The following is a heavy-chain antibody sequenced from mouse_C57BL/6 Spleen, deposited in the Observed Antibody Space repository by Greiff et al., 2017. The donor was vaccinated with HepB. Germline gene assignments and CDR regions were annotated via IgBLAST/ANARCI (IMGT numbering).Heavy chain of an antibody. CDR1: GYTFTSYW. D-gene: IGHD3-2*02. Sequence: QVQLKQPGAELVKPGASVKVSCKASGYTFTSYWMHWVKQRPGQGLEWIGRIHPSDSDTNYNQKFKGKATLPVDKSSSTAYMQLSSLTSEDSAVYYCAIGSSGPYYFGYWGQGTTLTVSS. CDR2: IHPSDSDT. V-gene: IGHV1-74*01. CDR3: AIGSSGPYYFGY. J-gene: IGHJ2*01.